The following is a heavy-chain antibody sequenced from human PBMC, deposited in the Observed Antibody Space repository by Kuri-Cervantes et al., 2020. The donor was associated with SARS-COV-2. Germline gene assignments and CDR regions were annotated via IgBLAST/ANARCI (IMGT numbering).Heavy chain of an antibody. CDR2: VSYDGSNK. CDR3: ARGDIVVVPAATLDY. CDR1: GFTFSSYA. V-gene: IGHV3-30-3*01. J-gene: IGHJ4*02. Sequence: GGSLRLSCAASGFTFSSYAMHWVRQAPGKGLEWVAVVSYDGSNKYYADSVKGRFTISRDNSKNTLYLQMNSLRAEDTAVYYCARGDIVVVPAATLDYWGQGTLVTVSS. D-gene: IGHD2-2*01.